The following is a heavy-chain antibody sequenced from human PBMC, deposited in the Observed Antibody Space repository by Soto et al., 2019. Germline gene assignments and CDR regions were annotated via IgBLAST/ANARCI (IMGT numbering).Heavy chain of an antibody. CDR2: IYYSGST. Sequence: PSETLSLTCTVSGGSISSGDYYWSWIRQPPGKGLEWIGYIYYSGSTYYNPSLKSRVTISVDTSKNQFSLKLSSVTAADTAVYYCARGYLMVGAAAPRQNWFDPWGQGTMVTVSS. D-gene: IGHD2-2*01. CDR3: ARGYLMVGAAAPRQNWFDP. CDR1: GGSISSGDYY. J-gene: IGHJ5*02. V-gene: IGHV4-30-4*01.